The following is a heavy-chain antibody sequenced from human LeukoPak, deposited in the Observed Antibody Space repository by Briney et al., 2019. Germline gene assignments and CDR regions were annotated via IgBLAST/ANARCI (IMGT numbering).Heavy chain of an antibody. V-gene: IGHV4-59*01. CDR2: IYYSGST. CDR3: ARDRAYCGSDCYPYGWFDP. D-gene: IGHD2-21*02. CDR1: GGSISSYY. Sequence: PSETLSLTCTVSGGSISSYYWSWIRQPPGKGLEWIGYIYYSGSTNYNPSLKSRVTISVDTSKNQFSLKLSSVTAADTAVYYCARDRAYCGSDCYPYGWFDPWGQGTLVTVSS. J-gene: IGHJ5*02.